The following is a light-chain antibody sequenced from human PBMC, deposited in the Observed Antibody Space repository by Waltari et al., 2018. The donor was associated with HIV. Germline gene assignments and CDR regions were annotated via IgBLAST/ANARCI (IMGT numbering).Light chain of an antibody. J-gene: IGLJ2*01. Sequence: QSALTQPPSASGSPGQSVTISCTGTSSDIGGYNYVSWYQQHPGKAPKLIMTEVTKRPSGVPDRFSGSKSGHTASLTVSGLQAEDEAHYYCSSYAPTNNFDVLFGGGTALTVL. CDR2: EVT. V-gene: IGLV2-8*01. CDR1: SSDIGGYNY. CDR3: SSYAPTNNFDVL.